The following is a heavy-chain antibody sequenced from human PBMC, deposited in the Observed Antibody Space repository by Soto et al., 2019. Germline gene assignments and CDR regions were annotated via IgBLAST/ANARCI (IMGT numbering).Heavy chain of an antibody. CDR3: ARAHFYGSGSVGGFDY. CDR2: INYDGST. D-gene: IGHD3-10*01. CDR1: GGSFSAYF. Sequence: SETLSLTCAVYGGSFSAYFWSWIRQPPRKGLEWIGEINYDGSTNYIPSLKSRATISLETFKKQVSLRLTSVTAADTAVYYCARAHFYGSGSVGGFDYWGQGSLVTV. J-gene: IGHJ4*02. V-gene: IGHV4-34*01.